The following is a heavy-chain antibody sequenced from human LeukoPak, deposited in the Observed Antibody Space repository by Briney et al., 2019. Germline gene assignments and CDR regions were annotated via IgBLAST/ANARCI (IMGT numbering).Heavy chain of an antibody. CDR2: IKQDGSEK. V-gene: IGHV3-7*01. Sequence: PGGSLRLSCAASGFSLSTYWMSWVRQAPGKGLEWVANIKQDGSEKYYVDSVEGRFTISRDNAKNSLHLQMNSLRAEDTAVYYCARGDFAVPGGHYWGQGILVTVSS. D-gene: IGHD6-19*01. CDR1: GFSLSTYW. CDR3: ARGDFAVPGGHY. J-gene: IGHJ4*02.